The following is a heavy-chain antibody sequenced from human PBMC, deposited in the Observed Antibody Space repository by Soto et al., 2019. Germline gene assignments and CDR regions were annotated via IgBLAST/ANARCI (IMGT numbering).Heavy chain of an antibody. CDR1: GGSISSYY. CDR2: IYYSGST. J-gene: IGHJ4*02. Sequence: SATLSLTCTVSGGSISSYYWSWIRQPPGKGLEWIGYIYYSGSTNYNPSLKSRVTISVDTSKNQFSLKLSSVTAADTAVYYCARDIDYWGQRTLVTVSS. CDR3: ARDIDY. V-gene: IGHV4-59*01.